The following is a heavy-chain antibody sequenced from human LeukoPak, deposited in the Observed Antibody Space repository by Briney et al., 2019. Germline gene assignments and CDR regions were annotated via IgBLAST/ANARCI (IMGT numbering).Heavy chain of an antibody. V-gene: IGHV1-24*01. Sequence: GASVKVSCKVSGYTLTELSMHWVRQAPGNGLEWMGGFDPEDGEAIYAQKFQGRVTMTEDTSTDTAYMELSSLRSEDTAVYSCASHFYVGGSYRSYTSTLDYWGQGTLVTVSS. D-gene: IGHD3-16*02. CDR1: GYTLTELS. CDR2: FDPEDGEA. J-gene: IGHJ4*02. CDR3: ASHFYVGGSYRSYTSTLDY.